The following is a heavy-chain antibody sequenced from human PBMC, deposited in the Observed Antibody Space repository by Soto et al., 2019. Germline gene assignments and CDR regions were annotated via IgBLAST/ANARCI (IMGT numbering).Heavy chain of an antibody. Sequence: GGSLRLSCAASGFTFSSYAMSWVRQAPGKGLEWVSAISGSGGSTYYADSVKGRSTISRDNSKNTLYLQMNSLRAEDTAVYYCAKDHYDSSGYYPLYYFDYWGQGTLVTVSS. D-gene: IGHD3-22*01. CDR1: GFTFSSYA. V-gene: IGHV3-23*01. J-gene: IGHJ4*02. CDR3: AKDHYDSSGYYPLYYFDY. CDR2: ISGSGGST.